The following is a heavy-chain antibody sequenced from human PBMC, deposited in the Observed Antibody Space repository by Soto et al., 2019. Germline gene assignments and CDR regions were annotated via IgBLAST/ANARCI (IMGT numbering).Heavy chain of an antibody. CDR1: GFIFRDYL. D-gene: IGHD2-21*02. Sequence: QVQLVESGGGVVQPGTSLRLSCTASGFIFRDYLIHWVRQAPGKGLEWLAVLSFDGTDEYYADSTRGRFTISRDIPKSTTYLVINNVRREDTAMYYCARVATRLQSMEVLEYWGQGTLVTVPS. CDR2: LSFDGTDE. V-gene: IGHV3-30*03. J-gene: IGHJ4*02. CDR3: ARVATRLQSMEVLEY.